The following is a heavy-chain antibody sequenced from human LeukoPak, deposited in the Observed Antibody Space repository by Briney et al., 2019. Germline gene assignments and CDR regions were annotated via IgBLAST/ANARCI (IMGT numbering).Heavy chain of an antibody. CDR2: IYYSGST. J-gene: IGHJ4*02. V-gene: IGHV4-39*01. CDR3: AEGRDIVVVPAAMFDY. D-gene: IGHD2-2*01. Sequence: SETLSLTCTVSGGSISSSSYYWGWIRQPPGKGLEWIGSIYYSGSTYYNPSLKSRVTISVDTSKNQFSLKLSSVTAADTAVYYCAEGRDIVVVPAAMFDYWGQGTLVTVSS. CDR1: GGSISSSSYY.